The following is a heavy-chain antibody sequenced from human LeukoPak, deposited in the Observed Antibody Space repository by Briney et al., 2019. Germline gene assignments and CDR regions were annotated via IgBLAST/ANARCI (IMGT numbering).Heavy chain of an antibody. D-gene: IGHD3-10*01. CDR1: GGTFSSYA. V-gene: IGHV1-69*13. Sequence: ASVKVSCKASGGTFSSYAISWVRQAPGQGLEWMGGIIPIFGTANYAQKFQGRVTITADESTSTAYMELSSLRSEDTAVYYCARGSLGGMLWFGESTRTHAFDIWGQGTMVTVSS. J-gene: IGHJ3*02. CDR3: ARGSLGGMLWFGESTRTHAFDI. CDR2: IIPIFGTA.